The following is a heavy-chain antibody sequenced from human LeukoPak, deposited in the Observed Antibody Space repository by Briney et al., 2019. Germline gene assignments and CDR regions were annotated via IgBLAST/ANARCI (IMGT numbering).Heavy chain of an antibody. CDR3: AKNYYGSGSYSSASAFDI. CDR1: GFTFSSYA. V-gene: IGHV3-23*01. J-gene: IGHJ3*02. CDR2: ISGSGGST. D-gene: IGHD3-10*01. Sequence: GGSLRLSCAAFGFTFSSYAMSWVRQAPGKGLEWVSAISGSGGSTYYADSVKGRFTISRDNSKNTLYLQMNSLRAEDTAVYYCAKNYYGSGSYSSASAFDIWGQGTMVTVSS.